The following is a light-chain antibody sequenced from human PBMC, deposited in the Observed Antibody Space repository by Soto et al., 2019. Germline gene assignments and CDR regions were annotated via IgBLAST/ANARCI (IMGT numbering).Light chain of an antibody. V-gene: IGLV2-14*01. CDR3: SSYTSSSFLWV. CDR1: SSDVGGYNY. CDR2: DVS. Sequence: QSDLTQPASVSGSPGQSITISCTGTSSDVGGYNYVSWYQQHPGKAPKLMIYDVSNRPSGVSNRFSGSKSGNTASLTISGLQAEDEADYYCSSYTSSSFLWVFGGGTQLTVL. J-gene: IGLJ3*02.